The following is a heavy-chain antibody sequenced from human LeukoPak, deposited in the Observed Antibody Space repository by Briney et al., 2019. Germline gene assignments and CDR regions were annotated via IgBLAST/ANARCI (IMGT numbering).Heavy chain of an antibody. CDR1: GFTFSSYS. CDR3: AKKGSSSWYHFDY. V-gene: IGHV3-21*01. Sequence: PGGSLRLSCAASGFTFSSYSMNWVCQAPGKGLEWVSSISSSSSYIYYADSVKGRFTISRDNAKNSLYLQMNSLRAEDTAIYYCAKKGSSSWYHFDYWGQGTLVTVSS. J-gene: IGHJ4*02. CDR2: ISSSSSYI. D-gene: IGHD6-13*01.